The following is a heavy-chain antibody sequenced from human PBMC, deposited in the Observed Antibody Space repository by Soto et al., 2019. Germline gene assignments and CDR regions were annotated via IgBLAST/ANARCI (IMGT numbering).Heavy chain of an antibody. D-gene: IGHD6-19*01. CDR1: GGTFSSYT. Sequence: SVKVSCKASGGTFSSYTISWVRQAPGQGLEWMGRIIPIPGIANYAQKFQGRVTITADKSTSTAYMELSSLRSEDTAVYYCARGLSGWYIDYWGQGTLVTVSS. J-gene: IGHJ4*02. CDR3: ARGLSGWYIDY. CDR2: IIPIPGIA. V-gene: IGHV1-69*02.